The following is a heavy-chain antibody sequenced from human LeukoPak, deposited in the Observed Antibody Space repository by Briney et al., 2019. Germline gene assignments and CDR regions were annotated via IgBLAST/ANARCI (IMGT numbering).Heavy chain of an antibody. CDR3: ARRGDCSGGSCYAHDY. V-gene: IGHV5-51*01. CDR1: GYSFTNYW. CDR2: IYPGDSDT. J-gene: IGHJ4*02. D-gene: IGHD2-15*01. Sequence: GESLKISCKGSGYSFTNYWIGWVRQMPGKGLEWVGIIYPGDSDTRYSPSFQGQVTISADKSISTAYLQWSSLKASDTAMYYCARRGDCSGGSCYAHDYWGQGTLVTVSS.